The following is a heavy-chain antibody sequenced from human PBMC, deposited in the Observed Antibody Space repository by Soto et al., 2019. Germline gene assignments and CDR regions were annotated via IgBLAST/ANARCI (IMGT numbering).Heavy chain of an antibody. CDR1: GYTFTSYY. CDR2: INPSGGST. J-gene: IGHJ2*01. V-gene: IGHV1-46*01. Sequence: QVQLVQSGAEVKKPGASVKVSCKASGYTFTSYYMHWVRQAPGQGLEWMGIINPSGGSTSYAQKFQGRGAMTRDTYTSTVYMELSSLRSEDTAVYYCARDWGQAHSWYFDLWGRGTLVTVSS. D-gene: IGHD7-27*01. CDR3: ARDWGQAHSWYFDL.